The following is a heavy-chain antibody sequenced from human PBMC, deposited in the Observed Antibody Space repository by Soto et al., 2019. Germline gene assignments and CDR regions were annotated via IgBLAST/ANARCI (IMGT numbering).Heavy chain of an antibody. CDR3: AINKREKRIVATHWGFDY. J-gene: IGHJ4*02. V-gene: IGHV5-51*03. CDR1: GYSFTSYW. CDR2: IYPGDSDT. Sequence: EVQLVQSGAEVKKPGESLKISCKGSGYSFTSYWIGWVRQMPGKGLEWMGTIYPGDSDTKYSPSFQGQVTISADKAISTAYVQWSSLKASDTAMYYWAINKREKRIVATHWGFDYWCQGTLVTVSS. D-gene: IGHD5-12*01.